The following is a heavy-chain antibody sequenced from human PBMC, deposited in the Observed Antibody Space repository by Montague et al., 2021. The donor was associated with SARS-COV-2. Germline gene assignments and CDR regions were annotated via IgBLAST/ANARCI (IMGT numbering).Heavy chain of an antibody. CDR2: IYHTGRT. CDR3: AVVDILTGYSLNY. D-gene: IGHD3-9*01. CDR1: HGSTSSSSYY. V-gene: IGHV4-39*01. Sequence: SDTLSLTCTVSHGSTSSSSYYWGWIRQPPGKGLEWIGGIYHTGRTYNNPSLKSRVTLSVDTSRNQFSLKVSSVTAAETAMYYWAVVDILTGYSLNYWGQGTLVTVSS. J-gene: IGHJ4*02.